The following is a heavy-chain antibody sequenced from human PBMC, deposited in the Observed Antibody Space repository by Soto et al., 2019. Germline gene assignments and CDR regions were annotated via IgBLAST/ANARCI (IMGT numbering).Heavy chain of an antibody. CDR3: AKEAASGEWLLPRHPPYYFDY. CDR2: ISGSGGST. CDR1: GFTFSSYA. Sequence: GGSLRLSCAASGFTFSSYAMSWVRQAPGKGLEWVSAISGSGGSTYYADSVKGRFTISRDNSKNTLYLQMNSLRAEDTAVYYCAKEAASGEWLLPRHPPYYFDYWGQGTLVTVSS. D-gene: IGHD3-22*01. V-gene: IGHV3-23*01. J-gene: IGHJ4*02.